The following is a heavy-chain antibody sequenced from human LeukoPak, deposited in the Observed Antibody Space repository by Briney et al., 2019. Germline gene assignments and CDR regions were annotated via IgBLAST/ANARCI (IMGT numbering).Heavy chain of an antibody. CDR3: ARGPSYGDYYFFDY. J-gene: IGHJ4*02. D-gene: IGHD4-17*01. CDR1: GGSISSGGYS. V-gene: IGHV4-30-2*01. Sequence: SETLSLTCAVSGGSISSGGYSWSWIRQPPGKGLEWIGYIYHSGSTYYNPSLKSRVTISVDRSKNQFSLKLSSVTAAGTAVYYCARGPSYGDYYFFDYWGQGTLVTVSS. CDR2: IYHSGST.